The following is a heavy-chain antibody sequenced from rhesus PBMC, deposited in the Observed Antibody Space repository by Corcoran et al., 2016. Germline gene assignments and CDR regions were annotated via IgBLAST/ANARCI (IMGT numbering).Heavy chain of an antibody. CDR1: GGSSSDSYW. CDR3: ARQGYTDHLGGLDS. J-gene: IGHJ6*01. Sequence: QVQLQESGPGVVKPSETLSLTCAVSGGSSSDSYWWRGIRQPPGKGLEWIGAVYGNRASTNSNPSLKSRVTISKDTSKNQFSLRLTSVTAADTAVYYCARQGYTDHLGGLDSWGQGVVVTVSS. V-gene: IGHV4S10*01. D-gene: IGHD2-39*02. CDR2: VYGNRAST.